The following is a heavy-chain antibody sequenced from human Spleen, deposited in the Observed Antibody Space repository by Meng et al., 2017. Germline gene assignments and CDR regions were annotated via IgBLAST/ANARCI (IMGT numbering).Heavy chain of an antibody. V-gene: IGHV4-31*03. CDR1: GGSISSGGYY. CDR3: AGCGSSYDSSGYSFDY. Sequence: LRLSCTVSGGSISSGGYYWNWIRQLPGKGLEWIGYVYYSGSTYYNPSLKSRVTISVDTSKNQLSLKLSSVTAADTAVYYCAGCGSSYDSSGYSFDYWGQGTLVTVSS. D-gene: IGHD3-22*01. J-gene: IGHJ4*02. CDR2: VYYSGST.